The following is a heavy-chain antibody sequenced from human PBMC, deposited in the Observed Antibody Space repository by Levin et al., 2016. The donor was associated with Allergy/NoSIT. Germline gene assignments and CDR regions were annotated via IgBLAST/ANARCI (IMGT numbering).Heavy chain of an antibody. CDR2: IVVGSGDT. CDR3: ARDYSPHSWYSSSSGGAFDI. J-gene: IGHJ3*02. CDR1: GFTFGSSA. V-gene: IGHV1-58*02. Sequence: SVKVSCKASGFTFGSSAMQWVRQARGQRLEWIGYIVVGSGDTNYAQKFQERVTITRDMSTSTAYMELRSLRSDDTAVYYCARDYSPHSWYSSSSGGAFDIWGQGTMVTVSS. D-gene: IGHD6-6*01.